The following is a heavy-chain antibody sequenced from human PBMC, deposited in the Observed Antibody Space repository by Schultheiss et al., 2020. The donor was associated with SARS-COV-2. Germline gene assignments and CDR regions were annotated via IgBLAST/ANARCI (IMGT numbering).Heavy chain of an antibody. V-gene: IGHV3-15*01. CDR3: AVGIAAAGSAEYFQH. Sequence: GGSLRLSCAASGFTFSDYYMSWVRQAPGKGLEWVGRIKSKTDGGTTDYAAPVKGRFTISRDDSKNTLYLQINSLGAEDTAVYYCAVGIAAAGSAEYFQHWGQGTLVTVSS. CDR2: IKSKTDGGTT. CDR1: GFTFSDYY. D-gene: IGHD6-13*01. J-gene: IGHJ1*01.